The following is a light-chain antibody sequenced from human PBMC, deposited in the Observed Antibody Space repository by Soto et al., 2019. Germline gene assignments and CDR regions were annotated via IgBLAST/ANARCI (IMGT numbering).Light chain of an antibody. V-gene: IGLV3-21*04. J-gene: IGLJ2*01. Sequence: SYELAQPPSVSVAPGKTARITCGGNNIGSKSVHWCQQKPGQAPVLVIYYDSDRPSGIPERFSGSNSGNTATLTISRVEAGDEADYYCQVLDSSSDHVVFGGGTQLTV. CDR3: QVLDSSSDHVV. CDR2: YDS. CDR1: NIGSKS.